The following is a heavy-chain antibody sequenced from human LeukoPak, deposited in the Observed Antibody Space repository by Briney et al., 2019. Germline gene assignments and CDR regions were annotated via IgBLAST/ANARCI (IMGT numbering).Heavy chain of an antibody. V-gene: IGHV4-39*07. J-gene: IGHJ4*02. D-gene: IGHD1-26*01. Sequence: PSETLSLTCTVSGDSISSGDYYWGWIRQPPGKGLEWIGSIYYSGSTYYNPSLKSRVTISVDTSKNQFSLKLSSVTAADTAVYCCARDRGGGWELLVLYFDYWGQGTLVTVSS. CDR3: ARDRGGGWELLVLYFDY. CDR1: GDSISSGDYY. CDR2: IYYSGST.